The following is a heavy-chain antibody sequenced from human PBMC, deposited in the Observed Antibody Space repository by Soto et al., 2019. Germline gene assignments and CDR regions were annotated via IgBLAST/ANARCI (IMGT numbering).Heavy chain of an antibody. V-gene: IGHV3-23*01. D-gene: IGHD2-21*01. CDR2: VSSSGTRA. J-gene: IGHJ4*02. Sequence: PGGSLRLSCAASGFTFSAYAMGWVRQAPGKEMEWVAVVSSSGTRAWYGDSVRGRFTISRDNSKNTLYLQMNSLRDEDTAVFYCVRDPENDHGLLFDYWGLGTLVTVSS. CDR1: GFTFSAYA. CDR3: VRDPENDHGLLFDY.